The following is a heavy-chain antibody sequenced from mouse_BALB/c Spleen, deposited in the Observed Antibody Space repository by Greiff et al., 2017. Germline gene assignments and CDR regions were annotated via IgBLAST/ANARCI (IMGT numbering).Heavy chain of an antibody. CDR2: IEPENGNT. Sequence: EVQLQQSGAELVRPGALVKLSCTASGFTFKDYYMHWVQQSPEQGLEWIGWIEPENGNTIYDSKFQGMASITADTSSNTAYLQLSNLTSEDTAVYYCARDYDSSYFDVWGAGTTVTVSS. J-gene: IGHJ1*01. D-gene: IGHD1-1*01. CDR3: ARDYDSSYFDV. CDR1: GFTFKDYY. V-gene: IGHV14-1*02.